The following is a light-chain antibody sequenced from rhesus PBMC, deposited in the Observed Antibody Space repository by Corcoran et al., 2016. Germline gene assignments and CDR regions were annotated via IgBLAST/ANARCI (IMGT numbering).Light chain of an antibody. CDR2: KAS. J-gene: IGKJ4*01. CDR3: QPHNTYPLT. V-gene: IGKV1-25*01. Sequence: DVQMTQSPSFLSASVGDTVTITCRASQEIKSYLAWYQQKPGQAPKLLFYKASPLQCGVPSRFSGIGSGTHFTLPIRSLQPEDFAIYYCQPHNTYPLTFGGGTPVEVK. CDR1: QEIKSY.